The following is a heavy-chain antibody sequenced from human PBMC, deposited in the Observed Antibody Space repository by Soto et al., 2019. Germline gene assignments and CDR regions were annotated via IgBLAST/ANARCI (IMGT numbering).Heavy chain of an antibody. V-gene: IGHV3-23*01. CDR1: GFTFSSYA. CDR3: ATGTFNFDS. Sequence: PGGSLRLSCAASGFTFSSYAMSWVRQAPGKGLEWVSSISGSGGSTYYADSVKGRFIISRDNSKSTLYLQMNSLGAEDTAVYYCATGTFNFDSWGQGTLVTVSS. J-gene: IGHJ4*02. CDR2: ISGSGGST.